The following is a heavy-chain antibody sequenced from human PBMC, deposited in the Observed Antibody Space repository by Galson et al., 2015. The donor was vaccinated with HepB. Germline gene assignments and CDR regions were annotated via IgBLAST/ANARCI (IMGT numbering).Heavy chain of an antibody. D-gene: IGHD3-3*01. J-gene: IGHJ4*02. V-gene: IGHV3-21*01. CDR1: GFTFSSYS. CDR3: ARTEITIFGVVTNDY. Sequence: SLRLSCAASGFTFSSYSMNWVRQAPGKGLEWVSSISSSSSYIYYAVSVKGRLTISRDNAKNSLYLQMNSLRAEDTAVYYCARTEITIFGVVTNDYWGQGTLVTVSS. CDR2: ISSSSSYI.